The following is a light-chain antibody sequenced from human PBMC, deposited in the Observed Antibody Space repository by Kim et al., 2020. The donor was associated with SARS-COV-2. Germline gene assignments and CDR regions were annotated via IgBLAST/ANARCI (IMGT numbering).Light chain of an antibody. CDR2: DVS. J-gene: IGLJ2*01. V-gene: IGLV2-11*01. CDR1: SNDVCGYNY. CDR3: CSYAGNYTLV. Sequence: GQCVTVAWPGTSNDVCGYNYGSWYLQHPGKAPKLMIYDVSERPSGVPDRFSGSKSGNTAALTISGLQAEDEADYYCCSYAGNYTLVFGGGTQLTVL.